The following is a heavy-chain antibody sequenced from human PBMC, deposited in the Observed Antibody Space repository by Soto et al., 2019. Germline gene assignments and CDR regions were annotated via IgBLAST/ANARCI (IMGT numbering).Heavy chain of an antibody. CDR1: GFTFSSYG. J-gene: IGHJ3*02. V-gene: IGHV3-33*01. CDR2: IWYDGSNK. D-gene: IGHD6-13*01. Sequence: GGSLRLSCAASGFTFSSYGMHWVRQAPGKGLEWVAVIWYDGSNKYYADSVKGRFTISRDNSKNTLYLQMNSLRAEDTAVYYCARVIQQLAPDDAFDIWGQGTMVTVSS. CDR3: ARVIQQLAPDDAFDI.